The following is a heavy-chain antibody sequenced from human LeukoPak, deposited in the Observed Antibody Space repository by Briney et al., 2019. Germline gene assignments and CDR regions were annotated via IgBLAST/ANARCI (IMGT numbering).Heavy chain of an antibody. J-gene: IGHJ4*02. D-gene: IGHD3-16*02. Sequence: SETLSLTCTVSGGSISSSSYYWGWIRQPPGKGLEWIGSIYYSGSTYYNPSLKSRVTISVDTSKNQFSLKLSSVTAADTAVYYCARRVGDYDYVWGSYRQYYFDYWGQGTLVTVSS. V-gene: IGHV4-39*01. CDR2: IYYSGST. CDR1: GGSISSSSYY. CDR3: ARRVGDYDYVWGSYRQYYFDY.